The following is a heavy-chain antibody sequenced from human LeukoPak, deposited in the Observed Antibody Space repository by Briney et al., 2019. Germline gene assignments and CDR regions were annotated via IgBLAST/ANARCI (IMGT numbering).Heavy chain of an antibody. Sequence: GASVKVSCKASGYTFTGYYMHWVRQASGQGLEWMGWINPNSGGTNYAQKFQGRVTMTRDTSISTAYMELSRLRSDDTAVYYCARGYWNHRTASYYYYGMDVWGQGTTVTVSS. J-gene: IGHJ6*02. CDR3: ARGYWNHRTASYYYYGMDV. CDR1: GYTFTGYY. CDR2: INPNSGGT. V-gene: IGHV1-2*02. D-gene: IGHD1-1*01.